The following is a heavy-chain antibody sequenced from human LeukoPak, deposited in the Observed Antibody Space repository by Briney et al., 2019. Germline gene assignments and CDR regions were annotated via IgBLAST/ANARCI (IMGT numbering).Heavy chain of an antibody. D-gene: IGHD6-13*01. CDR1: GGSFSGYY. V-gene: IGHV4-34*01. CDR3: ATLPRIAAPN. Sequence: SETLSLTCAVYGGSFSGYYWSWIRQPPGKGLEWIGEINHSGSTNYNPSLKSRVTIPVDTSKNQFSLKLSAGTAADTAVYYCATLPRIAAPNWGEGTLVTVSS. CDR2: INHSGST. J-gene: IGHJ4*02.